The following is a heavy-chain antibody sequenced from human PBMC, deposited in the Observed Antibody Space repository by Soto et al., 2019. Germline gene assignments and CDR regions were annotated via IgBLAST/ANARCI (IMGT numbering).Heavy chain of an antibody. V-gene: IGHV1-69*01. CDR2: IIPIFGTA. CDR3: ARDSSSPAGVLQQHSY. CDR1: GGTFSMYA. Sequence: AGKSCCNASGGTFSMYAISWVRQAPGQGLEWMGGIIPIFGTANYAQKFQGRVTITADESTSTAYMELSSLRSEDTAVYYCARDSSSPAGVLQQHSYWGQGTLVPVSS. J-gene: IGHJ4*02. D-gene: IGHD1-1*01.